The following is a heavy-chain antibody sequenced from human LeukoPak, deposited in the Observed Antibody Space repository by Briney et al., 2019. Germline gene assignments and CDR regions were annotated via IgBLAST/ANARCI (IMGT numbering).Heavy chain of an antibody. CDR2: INPSGGST. V-gene: IGHV1-46*03. CDR3: ARGQVLRFLEWLLYPNDY. CDR1: GYTFTGYY. Sequence: ASVKVSCKASGYTFTGYYMHWVRQAPGQGLEWMGRINPSGGSTSYAQKFQGRVTMTRDTSTSTVYMELSSLRSEDTAVYYCARGQVLRFLEWLLYPNDYWGQGTLVTVSS. J-gene: IGHJ4*02. D-gene: IGHD3-3*01.